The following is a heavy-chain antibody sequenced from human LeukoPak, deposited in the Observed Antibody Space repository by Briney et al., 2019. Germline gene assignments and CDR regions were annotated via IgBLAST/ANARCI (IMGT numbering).Heavy chain of an antibody. CDR1: GFTFSTYA. Sequence: GGSLRLSCAASGFTFSTYAMSWVRQAPGKGLEWASVIYSGGSTYYAASVKGRFTISRDNSKNTLYLQMNSLRAEDTAVYYCARGGFYYDSGRYKPLIAAFDIWGQGTMVTVSS. J-gene: IGHJ3*02. CDR3: ARGGFYYDSGRYKPLIAAFDI. CDR2: IYSGGST. D-gene: IGHD3-22*01. V-gene: IGHV3-53*01.